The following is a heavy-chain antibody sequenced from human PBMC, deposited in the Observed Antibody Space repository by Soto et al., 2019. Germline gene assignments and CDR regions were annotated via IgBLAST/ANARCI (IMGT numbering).Heavy chain of an antibody. CDR3: ARHIAARPSGPYNWFDP. V-gene: IGHV1-69*13. D-gene: IGHD6-6*01. CDR2: IIPIFGTA. Sequence: ASVKVSCKASGGTFSSYAISWVRQAPGQGLEWMGGIIPIFGTANYAQKFQGRVTITADESTSTAYMELSSLRSEDTAVYYCARHIAARPSGPYNWFDPWGQGTLVTVSS. CDR1: GGTFSSYA. J-gene: IGHJ5*02.